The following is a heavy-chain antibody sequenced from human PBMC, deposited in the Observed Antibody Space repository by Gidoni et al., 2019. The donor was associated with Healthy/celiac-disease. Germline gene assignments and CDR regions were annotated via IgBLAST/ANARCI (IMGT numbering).Heavy chain of an antibody. CDR3: AKSGGGYYDSSGYFDY. V-gene: IGHV3-23*01. Sequence: TISRDNSKNTLYLQMNSLRAEDTAVYYCAKSGGGYYDSSGYFDYWGQGTLVTVSS. J-gene: IGHJ4*02. D-gene: IGHD3-22*01.